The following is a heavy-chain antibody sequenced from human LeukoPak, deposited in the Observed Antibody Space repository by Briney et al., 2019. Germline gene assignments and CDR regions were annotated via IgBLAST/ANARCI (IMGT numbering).Heavy chain of an antibody. V-gene: IGHV3-23*01. CDR1: GFTFSSHM. CDR3: ARYCSGSICYSGVDY. CDR2: ISSNGVAT. D-gene: IGHD2-15*01. J-gene: IGHJ4*02. Sequence: GGSLRLSCAASGFTFSSHMMTWVRQAPGKGLEWVSTISSNGVATYYADSVKGRFTISRDNSKDTLYLQMSSLRAEDTAVYYCARYCSGSICYSGVDYWGQGTLVPVSS.